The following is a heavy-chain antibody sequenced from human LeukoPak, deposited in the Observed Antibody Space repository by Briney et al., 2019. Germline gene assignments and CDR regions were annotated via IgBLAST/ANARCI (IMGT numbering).Heavy chain of an antibody. Sequence: ASVKVSCKASGYTFTSYYMHWLRQAPGQGLEWMGIINPSGGSTSYAQKFQCRVTMTRDTSTSTVYMELSSLRSEDTAVYYCARELGLDYDSGENWGQGTLVTVSS. CDR1: GYTFTSYY. CDR2: INPSGGST. CDR3: ARELGLDYDSGEN. J-gene: IGHJ4*02. D-gene: IGHD3-22*01. V-gene: IGHV1-46*01.